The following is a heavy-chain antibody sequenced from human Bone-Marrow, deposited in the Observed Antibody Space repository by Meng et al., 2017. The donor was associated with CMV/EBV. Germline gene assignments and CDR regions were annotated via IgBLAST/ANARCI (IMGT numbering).Heavy chain of an antibody. CDR2: VNSKNEAT. J-gene: IGHJ4*02. CDR1: GGTFSSYA. CDR3: VRSSGWSLFDY. Sequence: QVQLVQLGAEVKKPGSSVKVAWKASGGTFSSYAISWVRQAPGQGLEWMGWVNSKNEATNYARKFQGRVSMTRDTSISTAHMELSRLMSDDTAVYYCVRSSGWSLFDYWGQGTLVTVSS. V-gene: IGHV1-2*02. D-gene: IGHD6-19*01.